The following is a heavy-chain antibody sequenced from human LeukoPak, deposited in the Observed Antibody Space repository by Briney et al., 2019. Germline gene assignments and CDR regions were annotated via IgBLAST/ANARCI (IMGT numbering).Heavy chain of an antibody. Sequence: GGSLRLSCAASGFTFSSYAMHWVRQAPGKGLEWVAVISYDGSNKYYADSVKGRFTISRDNAKNSLYLQMNSLRAEDTAVYYCARGPYSSSWYPSKRDYFDYWGQGTLVTVSS. CDR3: ARGPYSSSWYPSKRDYFDY. CDR2: ISYDGSNK. J-gene: IGHJ4*02. V-gene: IGHV3-30*04. CDR1: GFTFSSYA. D-gene: IGHD6-13*01.